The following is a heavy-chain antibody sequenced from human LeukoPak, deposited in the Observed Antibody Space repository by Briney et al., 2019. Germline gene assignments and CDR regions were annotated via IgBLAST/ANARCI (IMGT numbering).Heavy chain of an antibody. V-gene: IGHV3-30*02. J-gene: IGHJ5*02. CDR2: IRYDGSNK. CDR1: GFTFTTYG. Sequence: GGSLRLSCATSGFTFTTYGMHWVRQAPGKGLEWVAFIRYDGSNKYYADSVKGRFTISRDNFKNTLYLQMNSLRAEDTAVYFCAKDRTFGRYTYGDNWFDPWGQGTLVTVSS. D-gene: IGHD5-18*01. CDR3: AKDRTFGRYTYGDNWFDP.